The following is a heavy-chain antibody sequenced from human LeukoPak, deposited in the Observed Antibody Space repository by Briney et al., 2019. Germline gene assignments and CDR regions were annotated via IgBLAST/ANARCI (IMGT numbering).Heavy chain of an antibody. CDR1: GFTFSSYG. D-gene: IGHD3-22*01. CDR2: ISYDGSNK. CDR3: ARDALLPDSSGYLHDAFDI. V-gene: IGHV3-30*05. J-gene: IGHJ3*02. Sequence: GGSLRLSCVASGFTFSSYGMHWVRQAPGKGLEWVAVISYDGSNKYYADSVKGRFTISRDNSKNTLYLQMNSLRAEDTAVYYCARDALLPDSSGYLHDAFDIWGQGTMVTVSS.